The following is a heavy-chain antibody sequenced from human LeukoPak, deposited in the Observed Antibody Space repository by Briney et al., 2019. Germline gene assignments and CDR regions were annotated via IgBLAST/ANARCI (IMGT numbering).Heavy chain of an antibody. CDR3: ARNGDDNGHYYHYYMDV. J-gene: IGHJ6*03. CDR1: GGSITSYY. Sequence: PLETLSLTCAVSGGSITSYYWTWIRQPPGKGLEWIGYISYSGSTNYNPSLKSRVFISIDTSNNQLSLRLSSVTAADTAVYYCARNGDDNGHYYHYYMDVWGKGTTVTVSS. D-gene: IGHD3-16*01. CDR2: ISYSGST. V-gene: IGHV4-59*12.